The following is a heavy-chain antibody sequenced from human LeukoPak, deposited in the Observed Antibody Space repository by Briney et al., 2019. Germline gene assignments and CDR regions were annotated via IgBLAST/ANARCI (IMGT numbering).Heavy chain of an antibody. J-gene: IGHJ4*02. CDR2: IRYDGSNK. CDR1: GFTFSSYG. CDR3: AKVDIVVVPAAMGADY. Sequence: QSGGSLRLSCAASGFTFSSYGMHWVRQAPGKGLEWVAFIRYDGSNKYYADSVKGRFTISRDNSKNTLYLQINSLRAEDTAVYYCAKVDIVVVPAAMGADYWGQGTLVTVSS. V-gene: IGHV3-30*02. D-gene: IGHD2-2*03.